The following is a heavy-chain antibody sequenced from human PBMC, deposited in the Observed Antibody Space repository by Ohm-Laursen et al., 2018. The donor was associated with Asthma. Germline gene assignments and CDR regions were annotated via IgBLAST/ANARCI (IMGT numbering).Heavy chain of an antibody. CDR1: GFTFSSYS. J-gene: IGHJ4*02. Sequence: SLRLSCTASGFTFSSYSMHWVRQAPGKGLEWVAVMSYDGINKYHAASVQGRFTISRDNSKSTLFLQMSSLRPEDTAVYYCARGLGGIHRWLSYQIDKWGLGTQVTVSS. CDR2: MSYDGINK. D-gene: IGHD5-18*01. CDR3: ARGLGGIHRWLSYQIDK. V-gene: IGHV3-30-3*01.